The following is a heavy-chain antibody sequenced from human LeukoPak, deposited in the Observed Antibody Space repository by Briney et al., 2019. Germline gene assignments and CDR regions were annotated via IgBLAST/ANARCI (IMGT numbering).Heavy chain of an antibody. D-gene: IGHD2-21*02. V-gene: IGHV3-23*01. CDR2: ISNGNT. CDR3: VREAGYCASVCLKSNWFDP. CDR1: GFTFSSYA. Sequence: GGSLRLSCAASGFTFSSYAMYWVRQPPGKGLEWVSAISNGNTYYADSVRGRFTISRDDSKNMVYLQMNSLRDEDTALYYCVREAGYCASVCLKSNWFDPWGQGTLVTVSS. J-gene: IGHJ5*02.